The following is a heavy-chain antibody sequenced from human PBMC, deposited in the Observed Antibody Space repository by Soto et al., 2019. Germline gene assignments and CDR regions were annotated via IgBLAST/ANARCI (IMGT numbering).Heavy chain of an antibody. Sequence: QVQLVQSGAEVKKPGASVKVSCKASGYTFTSYDINWVRQATGQGLEWMGWMNPNSGNTGYAQKFQGRVTMTRNTSISTAYMELSSLRSEDTAVYYCARTDYGDYGFYYYYMDVWGKGTTVTVSS. CDR3: ARTDYGDYGFYYYYMDV. J-gene: IGHJ6*03. CDR2: MNPNSGNT. CDR1: GYTFTSYD. D-gene: IGHD4-17*01. V-gene: IGHV1-8*01.